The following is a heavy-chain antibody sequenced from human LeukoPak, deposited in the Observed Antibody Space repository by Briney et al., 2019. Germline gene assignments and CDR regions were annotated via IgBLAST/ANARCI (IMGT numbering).Heavy chain of an antibody. V-gene: IGHV3-23*01. D-gene: IGHD1-1*01. Sequence: PGGSLRLSCAASGFTFSSYAMSWVCQAPGKGLEWVSAISGSGGSTYYADSVKGRFTISRDNSKNTLYLQMNSLRAEDTAVYYCARWTGTFNGFDIWGQGTMVTVSS. J-gene: IGHJ3*02. CDR1: GFTFSSYA. CDR3: ARWTGTFNGFDI. CDR2: ISGSGGST.